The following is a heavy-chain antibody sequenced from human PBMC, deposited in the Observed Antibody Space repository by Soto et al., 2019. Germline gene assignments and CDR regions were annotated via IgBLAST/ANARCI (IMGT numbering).Heavy chain of an antibody. V-gene: IGHV1-45*02. D-gene: IGHD6-19*01. CDR2: ITPFNGNT. J-gene: IGHJ3*02. CDR3: ARSLSHSSGRLKPKDDAFDI. Sequence: SVKVSCKASRYTFTYRYLHWVRQAPGQALEWMGWITPFNGNTNYAQKFQDRVTITRDRSMSTAYMELSSLRSEDTAMYYCARSLSHSSGRLKPKDDAFDIWGQGTMVTVSS. CDR1: RYTFTYRY.